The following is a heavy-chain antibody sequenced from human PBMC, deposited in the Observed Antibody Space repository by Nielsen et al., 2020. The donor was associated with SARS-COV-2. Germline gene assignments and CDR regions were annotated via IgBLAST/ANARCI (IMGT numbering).Heavy chain of an antibody. Sequence: ASVKVSCKASGYSFTSYSISWVRQAPGQGLEWMGWINSDSGNTKYSQKFRGRVTITRDTSASTAYMELSGLSSEDTAVYYCARSRGCSATSCFFDYWGQGALVTVSS. CDR1: GYSFTSYS. CDR2: INSDSGNT. J-gene: IGHJ4*02. CDR3: ARSRGCSATSCFFDY. V-gene: IGHV1-3*04. D-gene: IGHD2-2*01.